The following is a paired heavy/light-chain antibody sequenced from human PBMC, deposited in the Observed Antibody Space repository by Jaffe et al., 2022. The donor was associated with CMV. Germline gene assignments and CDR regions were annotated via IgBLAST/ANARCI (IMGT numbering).Light chain of an antibody. CDR2: RTS. CDR1: QSISDW. J-gene: IGKJ1*01. Sequence: DIQMTQSPSTLLVSVGDSVTITCRASQSISDWLAWYQHKPGTAPKLLIYRTSTLETGVPSRFSGSGSGTEFTLTISSLQPDDFATYYCQQYDAFPWTFGQGTRVGIK. V-gene: IGKV1-5*03. CDR3: QQYDAFPWT.
Heavy chain of an antibody. V-gene: IGHV4-31*03. CDR2: IYYRGRT. CDR3: AGFRDGRNHCLDY. D-gene: IGHD2-21*01. J-gene: IGHJ4*02. Sequence: QVQLQESGPGLVKPSQTLSLTCTVSGASISRGGYYWNWIRHLPGKGLEWLGYIYYRGRTFYNPSLKSRLTMSVDTSKNQFSLELSSVTAADTAMYYCAGFRDGRNHCLDYWGQGALVTVSP. CDR1: GASISRGGYY.